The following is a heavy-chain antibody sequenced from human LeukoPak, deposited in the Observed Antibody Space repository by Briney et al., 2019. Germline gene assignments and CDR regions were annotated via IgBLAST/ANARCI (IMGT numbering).Heavy chain of an antibody. CDR1: GFTFSSNT. Sequence: GGSLRLSCAASGFTFSSNTMHWVRQAPGKGLEWVSVISYGGNNTYYADSVRGRFTISRDNSKNTVYLQMNSLRTEDTAVYYCTKGYSGWYFDYWGQGTLVTVSS. CDR2: ISYGGNNT. J-gene: IGHJ4*02. D-gene: IGHD6-19*01. V-gene: IGHV3-30*18. CDR3: TKGYSGWYFDY.